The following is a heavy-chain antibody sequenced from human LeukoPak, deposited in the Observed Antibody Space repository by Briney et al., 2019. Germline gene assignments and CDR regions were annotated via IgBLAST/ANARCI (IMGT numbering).Heavy chain of an antibody. J-gene: IGHJ4*02. CDR3: AKRPVYNGGWYYSDY. CDR1: GFTFSDYG. D-gene: IGHD6-19*01. V-gene: IGHV3-23*01. Sequence: QPGGSLRLSCAASGFTFSDYGMSWVRQAPGKGLEWVSTITNSGGNTYYNADSVKGRFAFSRDNSKNTLYLQMNSLRAEDTAVYHCAKRPVYNGGWYYSDYWGQGALVTVSS. CDR2: ITNSGGNT.